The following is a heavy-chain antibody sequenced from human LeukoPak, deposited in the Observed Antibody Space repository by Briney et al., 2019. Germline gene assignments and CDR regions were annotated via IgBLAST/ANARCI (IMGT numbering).Heavy chain of an antibody. J-gene: IGHJ4*02. CDR2: IFHDGRDK. Sequence: LGASLRLSCAASGFSFSTYGMHWVRQAPGKGLEWMAGIFHDGRDKYYGDSEKGRLTISRDNSKNTVYLEMNSLRPEDTALYYCARAQPPSSIAAAYPDYWGQGTLVTVSS. V-gene: IGHV3-30*03. CDR1: GFSFSTYG. D-gene: IGHD6-13*01. CDR3: ARAQPPSSIAAAYPDY.